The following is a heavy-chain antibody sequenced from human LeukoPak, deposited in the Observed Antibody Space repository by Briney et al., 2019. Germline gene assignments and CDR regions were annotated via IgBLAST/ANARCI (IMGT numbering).Heavy chain of an antibody. D-gene: IGHD3-22*01. CDR1: GFTFSSYA. V-gene: IGHV3-48*03. CDR2: ISSSGSTI. CDR3: ARGPPYDPLVVDY. Sequence: GGSLRLSCAASGFTFSSYAMNWVRQAPGKGLEWVSYISSSGSTIYYADSVKGRFTISRDNAKNSLYLQMNSLRAEDTAVYYCARGPPYDPLVVDYWGQGTLVTVSS. J-gene: IGHJ4*02.